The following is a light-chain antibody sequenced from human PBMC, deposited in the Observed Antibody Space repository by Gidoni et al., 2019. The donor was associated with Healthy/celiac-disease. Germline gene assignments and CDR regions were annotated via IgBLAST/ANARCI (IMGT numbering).Light chain of an antibody. Sequence: QSVLTQPPPASGTPGPRVTISCSGSSSNIGSNTVNWYQQLPGTAPKLPIYSNNQRPSGVPDRFSGSKSGTSASLAISGHQSEDEADYYCAAWDDSLNGRVFGGGTKLTVL. J-gene: IGLJ3*02. V-gene: IGLV1-44*01. CDR2: SNN. CDR1: SSNIGSNT. CDR3: AAWDDSLNGRV.